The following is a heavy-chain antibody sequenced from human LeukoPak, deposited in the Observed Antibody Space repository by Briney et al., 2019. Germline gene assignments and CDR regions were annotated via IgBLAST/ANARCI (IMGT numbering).Heavy chain of an antibody. D-gene: IGHD5-18*01. V-gene: IGHV3-7*01. CDR3: ARGIQLWLQCYYYYYMDV. Sequence: GGSLRLSCAASGFTFSSSWMSWVRQAPGKGLERVANIKQDGSERSYVDSVKGRFTISRDNAKNLLYLQMNSLRAEDTAVYYCARGIQLWLQCYYYYYMDVWGKGTTVTVSS. CDR1: GFTFSSSW. J-gene: IGHJ6*03. CDR2: IKQDGSER.